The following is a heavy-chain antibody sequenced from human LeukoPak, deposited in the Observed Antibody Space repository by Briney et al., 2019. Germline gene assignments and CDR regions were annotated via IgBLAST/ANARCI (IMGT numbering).Heavy chain of an antibody. Sequence: QPGGSLRLSCAASGFTFSSYEMNWVRQAPGKGLEWVSYISSSGSTIYYADSVKGRFTISRDNSKNSLYLQMNSLRIEDTAFYHCVKSTPYSSGWFDSYDYWGRGTLVTVSS. CDR2: ISSSGSTI. D-gene: IGHD6-19*01. CDR3: VKSTPYSSGWFDSYDY. J-gene: IGHJ4*02. V-gene: IGHV3-48*03. CDR1: GFTFSSYE.